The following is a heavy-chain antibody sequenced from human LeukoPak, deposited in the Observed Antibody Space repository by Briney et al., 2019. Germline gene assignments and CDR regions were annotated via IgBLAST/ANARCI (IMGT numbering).Heavy chain of an antibody. CDR3: VKNSAALNSYYYYYAMDV. J-gene: IGHJ6*02. D-gene: IGHD2-15*01. CDR1: GFTFHNYA. V-gene: IGHV3-64D*09. CDR2: ISSDGDGT. Sequence: PGGSLGLSCSASGFTFHNYAMHWVRQAPGKGLEYVSAISSDGDGTYYADSVKGRFTISRDNSKYTLYLQMSSLRDEDSAVYYCVKNSAALNSYYYYYAMDVWGQGTTVTVSS.